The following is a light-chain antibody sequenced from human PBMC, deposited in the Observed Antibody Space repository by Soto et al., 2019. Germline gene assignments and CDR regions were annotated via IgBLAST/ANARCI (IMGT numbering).Light chain of an antibody. CDR3: QQSYSTLTCT. J-gene: IGKJ1*01. V-gene: IGKV1-39*01. CDR1: QSSSSS. CDR2: AAS. Sequence: DIQMTQSPSSLSASVGDRVTITCRARQSSSSSLNWYLQKPGKAPKLLIYAASSLQSVVPSRFSVSGSGTDFTLTISSLQPEDFATYYCQQSYSTLTCTFGQGTKVEIK.